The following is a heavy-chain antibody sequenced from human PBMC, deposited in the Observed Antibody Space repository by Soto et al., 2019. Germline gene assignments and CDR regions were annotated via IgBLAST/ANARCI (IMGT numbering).Heavy chain of an antibody. CDR2: IYYSGST. Sequence: QVQLQESGPGLVKPSQTLSLTCTVSGGSISSGGYYWSWIRQHPGKGLEWIGYIYYSGSTYYNPSLKSRVTISVDTSKNQFSLKLSSVTAADTAVYYCAREKYCSSTSCYGGTNWFDPWGQGTLVTVSS. J-gene: IGHJ5*02. CDR1: GGSISSGGYY. D-gene: IGHD2-2*01. V-gene: IGHV4-31*03. CDR3: AREKYCSSTSCYGGTNWFDP.